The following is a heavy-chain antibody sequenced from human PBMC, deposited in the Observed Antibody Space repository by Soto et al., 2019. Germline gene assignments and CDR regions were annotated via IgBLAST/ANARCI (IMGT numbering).Heavy chain of an antibody. D-gene: IGHD4-17*01. Sequence: QITVKESGLTLVKPTETLTLTCTFSGFSLSSIGMGVGWIRQPPGKALEWLTLIYWDDDKRYSPSLSSRLTTTKDPSKNQVDLTMTNMDPVDTATYYCARLTRGVYGLDRLWEKFDYWGQGALVTVS. CDR1: GFSLSSIGMG. V-gene: IGHV2-5*02. CDR3: ARLTRGVYGLDRLWEKFDY. J-gene: IGHJ4*02. CDR2: IYWDDDK.